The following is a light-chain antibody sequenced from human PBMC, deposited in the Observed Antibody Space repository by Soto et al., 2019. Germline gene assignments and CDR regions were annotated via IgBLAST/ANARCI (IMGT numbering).Light chain of an antibody. CDR3: QQYGSSSYP. V-gene: IGKV3-20*01. CDR2: GAS. CDR1: QSVSSSY. Sequence: EIVLTQSPGTLSLSPGERATLSCRASQSVSSSYLAWYQQKPGQAPRLLIYGASSSATGIPDRFSGSGSGTAFTLTISRLEPEDFAVYYCQQYGSSSYPFGQGTKLEIK. J-gene: IGKJ2*01.